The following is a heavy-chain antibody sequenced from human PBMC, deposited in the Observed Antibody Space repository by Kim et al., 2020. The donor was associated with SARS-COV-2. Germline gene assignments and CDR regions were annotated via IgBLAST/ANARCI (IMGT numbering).Heavy chain of an antibody. Sequence: KGRFTIARDSSKNTLYLQMNSLRAEDTAVYYCAREPRGYSGYDLGGAFDIWGQGTMVTVSS. J-gene: IGHJ3*02. V-gene: IGHV3-53*01. CDR3: AREPRGYSGYDLGGAFDI. D-gene: IGHD5-12*01.